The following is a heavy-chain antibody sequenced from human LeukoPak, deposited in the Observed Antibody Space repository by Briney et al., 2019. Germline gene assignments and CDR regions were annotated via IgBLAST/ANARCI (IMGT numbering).Heavy chain of an antibody. Sequence: GGSLRLSCAASGFTVSSNYMSWVRQAPGKGLEWVSVIYSGGSTYYADSVKGRFTISRDNSKNTLYLQMNSLRAEDTAVYYCATVRMVYVNPSAEYFQHWGQGTLVTVSS. J-gene: IGHJ1*01. CDR3: ATVRMVYVNPSAEYFQH. CDR2: IYSGGST. D-gene: IGHD2-8*01. CDR1: GFTVSSNY. V-gene: IGHV3-53*01.